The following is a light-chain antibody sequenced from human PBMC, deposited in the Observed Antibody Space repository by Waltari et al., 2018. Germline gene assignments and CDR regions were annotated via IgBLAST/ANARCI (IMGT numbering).Light chain of an antibody. Sequence: QSALTQPASVSGTPGQSTTISCSGPPREVGSYYLGSWYQQHPGEAPKLLICEVFKRPPDTSSRFSGAKSGSTASLTISGLQPEDEADYYCCSYAGRGTYVFGSGTKVTVL. V-gene: IGLV2-23*02. CDR3: CSYAGRGTYV. CDR1: PREVGSYYL. J-gene: IGLJ1*01. CDR2: EVF.